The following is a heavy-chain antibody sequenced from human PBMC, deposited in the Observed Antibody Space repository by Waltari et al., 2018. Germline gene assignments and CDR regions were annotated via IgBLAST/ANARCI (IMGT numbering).Heavy chain of an antibody. V-gene: IGHV4-4*02. CDR2: VHGSGRT. CDR3: ARDRGRGLYLDS. Sequence: LQLQESSPGLVKPSGTLSLTCAVSGDSVTSSYLWNWVRQPPGKGLEWIGQVHGSGRTNYNPSFASRVTVSLDTSNNQVSLKVTSATAADTAVYYCARDRGRGLYLDSWGPGTLVTVSP. D-gene: IGHD2-15*01. CDR1: GDSVTSSYL. J-gene: IGHJ4*02.